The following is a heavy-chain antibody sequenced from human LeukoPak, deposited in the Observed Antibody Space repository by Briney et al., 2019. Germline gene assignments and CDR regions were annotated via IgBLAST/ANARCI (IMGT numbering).Heavy chain of an antibody. CDR1: GYGFTNYW. V-gene: IGHV5-51*01. CDR2: IYPGNSDT. Sequence: GESLKISCKGSGYGFTNYWIGWVRQMPGKGLEWMGTIYPGNSDTRCSPSFQGQVTISADKSISTAYLQWSSLKASDTAMYYCILAADGFDYWGQGTLVTVSS. J-gene: IGHJ4*02. CDR3: ILAADGFDY. D-gene: IGHD6-13*01.